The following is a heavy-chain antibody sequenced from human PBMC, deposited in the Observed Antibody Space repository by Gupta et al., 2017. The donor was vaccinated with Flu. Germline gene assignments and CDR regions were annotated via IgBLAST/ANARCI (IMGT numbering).Heavy chain of an antibody. Sequence: QVTLKESGPVLLKPTETLTLTCTVSGFSLSNARMGVSWIRQPPGKALESLAHIFSNDEKSYSTSLKSRRTSCKDTSKSQVVLTMTNMDPVDTVTDDYARIIMIVEGGYYYCYYGMDVWGQGTTVTVSS. CDR1: GFSLSNARMG. CDR3: ARIIMIVEGGYYYCYYGMDV. V-gene: IGHV2-26*01. D-gene: IGHD3-22*01. J-gene: IGHJ6*02. CDR2: IFSNDEK.